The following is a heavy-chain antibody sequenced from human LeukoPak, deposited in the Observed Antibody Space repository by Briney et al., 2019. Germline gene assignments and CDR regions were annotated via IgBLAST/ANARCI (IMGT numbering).Heavy chain of an antibody. CDR1: GYRFSIHC. Sequence: GESLKISCQGSGYRFSIHCFGWVRQAPGKGLEWMGGICPGDSDGRYSPSFQGRVRVSVDKSSSTVYVQWNNLKTSDTAMYYCARHPMGGYYGSXGTPMDAFDLWGQGTLVSVS. CDR3: ARHPMGGYYGSXGTPMDAFDL. D-gene: IGHD3-10*01. V-gene: IGHV5-51*01. CDR2: ICPGDSDG. J-gene: IGHJ3*01.